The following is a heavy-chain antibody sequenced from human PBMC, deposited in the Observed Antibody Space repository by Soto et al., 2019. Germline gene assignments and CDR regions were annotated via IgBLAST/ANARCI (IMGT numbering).Heavy chain of an antibody. D-gene: IGHD1-1*01. Sequence: SETLSLTCTLSGGSVRVSDWWSWVRQSPEKGLEWIAEVHISGHSNYNPSLRSRVSVSIDSSKNQFYLNLNSVTAADTAIYYCARVRQGCSANNCYFDPWGQGTQVTVSS. J-gene: IGHJ5*01. CDR2: VHISGHS. V-gene: IGHV4-4*02. CDR3: ARVRQGCSANNCYFDP. CDR1: GGSVRVSDW.